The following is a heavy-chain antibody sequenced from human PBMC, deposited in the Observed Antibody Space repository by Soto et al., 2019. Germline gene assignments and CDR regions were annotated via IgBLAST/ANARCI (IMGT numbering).Heavy chain of an antibody. D-gene: IGHD6-19*01. CDR3: AKNRNTGVAGTSCWFGP. J-gene: IGHJ5*02. Sequence: TGGSLRLSCGASGFTFSDYDMIWVRQAPGKGLEWVSAISVSGDTTYYADSVKGRFTISRDNSKNTLYLQMNTLRAEDTAVYYCAKNRNTGVAGTSCWFGPWGQGTLVTVSS. CDR2: ISVSGDTT. V-gene: IGHV3-23*01. CDR1: GFTFSDYD.